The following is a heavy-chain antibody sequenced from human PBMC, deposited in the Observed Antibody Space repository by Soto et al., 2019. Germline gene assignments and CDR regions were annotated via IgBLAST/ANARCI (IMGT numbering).Heavy chain of an antibody. J-gene: IGHJ5*02. CDR3: ARDLGGYYDFWSGSLPPGWFDP. CDR2: IYYSGST. D-gene: IGHD3-3*01. Sequence: QVQLQESGPGLVKPSQTLSLTCTVSGGSISSGGYYWSWIRQHPGKGLEWIGYIYYSGSTYYNPSLKSRVTISVDTSKNQFSLKLSSVTAADTAVYYCARDLGGYYDFWSGSLPPGWFDPWGQGTLVTVSS. V-gene: IGHV4-31*03. CDR1: GGSISSGGYY.